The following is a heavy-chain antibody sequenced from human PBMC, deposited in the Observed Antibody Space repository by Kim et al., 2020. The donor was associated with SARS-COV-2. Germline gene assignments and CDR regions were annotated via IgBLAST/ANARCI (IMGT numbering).Heavy chain of an antibody. J-gene: IGHJ6*02. CDR1: GGSISTYY. D-gene: IGHD1-7*01. CDR2: VFYSGST. Sequence: SETLSLTCTVSGGSISTYYWSWIRQPPGKGLEWLGYVFYSGSTKYNPSLKSRVTISVDTPKNQFSLKLSSVTAADTAVYYCATALTQTTWYYGMDVWGQGTTVTVSS. CDR3: ATALTQTTWYYGMDV. V-gene: IGHV4-59*13.